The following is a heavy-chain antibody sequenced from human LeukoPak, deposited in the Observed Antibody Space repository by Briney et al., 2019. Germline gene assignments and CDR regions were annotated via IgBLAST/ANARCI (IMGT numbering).Heavy chain of an antibody. J-gene: IGHJ6*02. D-gene: IGHD6-13*01. V-gene: IGHV3-23*01. CDR2: ISGSGDST. Sequence: GGSLRPSCAASGFTFSSYAMSWVRQAPGKGLEWVSAISGSGDSTYYADSVRGRFTISGDNSKNTLYLQMNSLRAEDTAVYYCAKAQRAAEYYYGMDVWGQGTTVTVSS. CDR1: GFTFSSYA. CDR3: AKAQRAAEYYYGMDV.